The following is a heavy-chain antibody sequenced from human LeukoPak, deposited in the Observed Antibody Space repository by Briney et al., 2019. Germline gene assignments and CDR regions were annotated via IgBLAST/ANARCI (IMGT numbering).Heavy chain of an antibody. Sequence: ASVKVSCKASGYTFTSYGISLVRQAHGQGLERMGWISAYNGNTNYAQKLQGRVTMTTDTSTSTAYMELRSLRSDGTAVYFCARGELELPSADYWGQGTLVTVSS. CDR3: ARGELELPSADY. V-gene: IGHV1-18*01. CDR2: ISAYNGNT. CDR1: GYTFTSYG. J-gene: IGHJ4*02. D-gene: IGHD1-7*01.